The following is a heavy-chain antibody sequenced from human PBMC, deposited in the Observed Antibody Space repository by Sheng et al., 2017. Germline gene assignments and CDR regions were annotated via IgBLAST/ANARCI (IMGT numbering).Heavy chain of an antibody. CDR1: GFTFRDYS. V-gene: IGHV3-21*01. D-gene: IGHD6-6*01. Sequence: EVQLVESGGGLVKLGGSLRLSCAASGFTFRDYSMNWVRQAPGKGLEWVSSVSSSSTYIFYSDSVKGRFTISRDNAKSSLYLQMNRLRAEDTAVYFCARDAVGSSSPDRQFDLWGQGTLVTVSS. CDR3: ARDAVGSSSPDRQFDL. CDR2: VSSSSTYI. J-gene: IGHJ5*02.